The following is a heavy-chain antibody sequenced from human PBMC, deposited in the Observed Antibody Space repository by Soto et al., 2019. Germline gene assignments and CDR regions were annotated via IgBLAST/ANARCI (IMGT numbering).Heavy chain of an antibody. D-gene: IGHD2-21*02. J-gene: IGHJ2*01. CDR3: ARARVTARRTSWYFDL. CDR1: GFTFSSYG. Sequence: ESGGGVVQPGRSLRLSCAASGFTFSSYGMHWVRQAPGKGLEWVAVIWYDGSNKYYADSVKGRFTISRDNSKNTLYLQMNSLRAEDTAVYYCARARVTARRTSWYFDLWGRGTLVTVSS. V-gene: IGHV3-33*01. CDR2: IWYDGSNK.